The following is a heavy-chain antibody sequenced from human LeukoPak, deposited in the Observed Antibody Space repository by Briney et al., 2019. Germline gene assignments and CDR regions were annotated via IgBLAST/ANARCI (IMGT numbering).Heavy chain of an antibody. J-gene: IGHJ4*02. CDR3: ARSGYNRFDY. V-gene: IGHV3-23*01. Sequence: GGSLRLSCAASGFTFNIHGMSWVRQAPGKGLEWVSAINGGGGTYYANSVKGRFTISRDNSKNTLYLQMNSLRAEDTAVYYCARSGYNRFDYWGQGTLVTVSS. D-gene: IGHD5-24*01. CDR1: GFTFNIHG. CDR2: INGGGGT.